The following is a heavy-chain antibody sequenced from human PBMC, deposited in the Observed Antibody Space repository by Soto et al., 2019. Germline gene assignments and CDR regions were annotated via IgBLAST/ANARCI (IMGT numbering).Heavy chain of an antibody. J-gene: IGHJ5*02. D-gene: IGHD1-26*01. CDR2: IYYSGST. CDR1: GYSISSSNW. CDR3: ARKVVVGATHWFDP. V-gene: IGHV4-28*01. Sequence: SETLSLTCAVSGYSISSSNWWGWIRQPPGKGLEWIGYIYYSGSTYYNPSLKSRVTMSVDTSKNQFSLKLSSVTAVDTAVYYCARKVVVGATHWFDPWGQGTLVAVSS.